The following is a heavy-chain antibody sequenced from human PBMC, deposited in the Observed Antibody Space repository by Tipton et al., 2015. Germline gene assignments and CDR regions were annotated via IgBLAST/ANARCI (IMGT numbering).Heavy chain of an antibody. J-gene: IGHJ4*02. D-gene: IGHD3-3*01. CDR1: GFIFSSYA. CDR2: ISDSGGNT. V-gene: IGHV3-23*01. CDR3: ALVAYYDFWSGYYTGDY. Sequence: GSLRLSCAASGFIFSSYAMTWVRQAPGKGLEWVSGISDSGGNTYYAGSVKGRFTISRDNSKNTLSLQMNSLRAEDTAVYYCALVAYYDFWSGYYTGDYWGQGTLVTVSS.